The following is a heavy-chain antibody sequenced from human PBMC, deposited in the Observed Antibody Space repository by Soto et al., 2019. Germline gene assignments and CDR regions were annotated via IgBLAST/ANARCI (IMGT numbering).Heavy chain of an antibody. D-gene: IGHD2-2*01. J-gene: IGHJ6*02. CDR2: IYYSGST. V-gene: IGHV4-39*01. Sequence: PSETLSLTCTVSGGSIGSSSYYWGWIRQPPGKGLEWIGSIYYSGSTYYNPSLKSRVTISVDTSKNQFSLKLSSATAADTAVYYCARRGVPAANYYYYGMDVWGQGTTVTVSS. CDR3: ARRGVPAANYYYYGMDV. CDR1: GGSIGSSSYY.